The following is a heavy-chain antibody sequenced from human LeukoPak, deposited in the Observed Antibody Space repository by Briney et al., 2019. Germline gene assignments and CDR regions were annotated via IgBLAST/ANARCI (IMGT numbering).Heavy chain of an antibody. Sequence: GGSLRLSCAASGFTFSSYGMHWVRQAPGKGLEWVAVIWYDGSNKYYADSVKGRFTISRDNSKNTLYLQMNSLRAEDTAVYYCAKDRDFYDSSGYYSRWGQGTLVTVSS. D-gene: IGHD3-22*01. CDR2: IWYDGSNK. J-gene: IGHJ4*02. CDR3: AKDRDFYDSSGYYSR. CDR1: GFTFSSYG. V-gene: IGHV3-33*06.